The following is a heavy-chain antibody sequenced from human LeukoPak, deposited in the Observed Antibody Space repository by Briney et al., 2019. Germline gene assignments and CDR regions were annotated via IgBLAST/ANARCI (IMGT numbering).Heavy chain of an antibody. V-gene: IGHV4-34*01. CDR2: NNYSGSN. Sequence: SETLSLTCAVYGGSFSGYYWSWIRQPPGKGLEWIGENNYSGSNNYNPSLKSRVTISVDTSKDQFSLKLSSVTAADTAVYYCARGGGYYDSSGYSYFVYWGQGTLVTVSS. D-gene: IGHD3-22*01. CDR1: GGSFSGYY. J-gene: IGHJ4*02. CDR3: ARGGGYYDSSGYSYFVY.